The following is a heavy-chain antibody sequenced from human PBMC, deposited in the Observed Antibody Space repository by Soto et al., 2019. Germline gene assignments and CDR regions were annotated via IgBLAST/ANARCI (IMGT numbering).Heavy chain of an antibody. CDR3: AHRVNMARGPYNYFGP. J-gene: IGHJ5*02. Sequence: SGPTLVNPTQTLTLTCGFSGFSLTTGVGVGWIRQPPGKALEWLAIIYWNDEKLYNPSLKTRLTITKDTSKNQVVLTVTGMDPVDTATYYCAHRVNMARGPYNYFGPWGQGTLVTVSS. V-gene: IGHV2-5*01. D-gene: IGHD3-10*01. CDR1: GFSLTTGVG. CDR2: IYWNDEK.